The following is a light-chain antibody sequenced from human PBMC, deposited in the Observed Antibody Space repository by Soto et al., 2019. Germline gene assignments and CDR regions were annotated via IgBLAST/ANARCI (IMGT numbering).Light chain of an antibody. CDR3: QSYDRSLGAWV. V-gene: IGLV1-40*01. J-gene: IGLJ3*02. CDR1: SSNIGAGYD. Sequence: QSVLTQPPSVSGAPGQRVTISCTGSSSNIGAGYDVHWYQQLPRTAPQPLILGYNNRHSGVPDRFSGSKSGTSASLAITGLQAADEAEYYCQSYDRSLGAWVFGGGTKVTVL. CDR2: GYN.